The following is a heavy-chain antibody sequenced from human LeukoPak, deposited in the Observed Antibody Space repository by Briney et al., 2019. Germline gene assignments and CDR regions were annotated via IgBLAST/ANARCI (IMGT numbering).Heavy chain of an antibody. D-gene: IGHD3-9*01. CDR2: ISSDGSRT. Sequence: PGGSLRLSCAASGFTFSTYWMHWVRQAPGKGLDWVSRISSDGSRTYYADSVKGRFTISRDNANNMLYLQMNNLRAEDSAVYYCVSHRYGDNWGQGTLVTVSS. J-gene: IGHJ4*02. CDR3: VSHRYGDN. CDR1: GFTFSTYW. V-gene: IGHV3-74*01.